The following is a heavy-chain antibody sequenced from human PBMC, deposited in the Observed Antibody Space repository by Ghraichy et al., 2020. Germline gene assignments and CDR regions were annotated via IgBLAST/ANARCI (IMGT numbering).Heavy chain of an antibody. J-gene: IGHJ2*01. CDR2: IKSKTDGGTT. CDR1: GFTFSNAW. D-gene: IGHD5-24*01. V-gene: IGHV3-15*01. Sequence: GGSLRLSCAASGFTFSNAWMSWVRQAPGKGLEWVGRIKSKTDGGTTDYTAPVKGRITISRDDSKNTLYLQMNSLKTEDTAVYYCTTRREGYNWGYWYFDLWGRGTLVTVSS. CDR3: TTRREGYNWGYWYFDL.